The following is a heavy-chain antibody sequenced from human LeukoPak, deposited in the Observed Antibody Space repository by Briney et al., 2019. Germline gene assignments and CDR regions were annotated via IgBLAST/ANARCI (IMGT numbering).Heavy chain of an antibody. CDR2: ISGDGGSI. CDR3: AKDNAPRIVGAENWFDP. J-gene: IGHJ5*02. V-gene: IGHV3-43*02. Sequence: GGSLRLSCAASGFTFDDYAMHWVRQAPGKGLEWVSLISGDGGSIYYADSVKGRFTISRDNSKNSLYLQMNSLRTEDTALYYCAKDNAPRIVGAENWFDPWGQGTLVTVSS. D-gene: IGHD1-26*01. CDR1: GFTFDDYA.